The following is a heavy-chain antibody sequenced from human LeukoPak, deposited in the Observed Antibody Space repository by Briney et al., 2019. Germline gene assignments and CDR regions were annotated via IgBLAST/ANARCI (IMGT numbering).Heavy chain of an antibody. Sequence: GASVKVSCKASGYTFTSYYMHWVRQAPGQGLEWMGIINPNGGSTSYAQKFQGRVTMTRDTSTSTVYMELSSLRSEDTAVYYCARDGRLRYFDWLIQGNWFDPWGQGTLVTVSS. J-gene: IGHJ5*02. CDR1: GYTFTSYY. V-gene: IGHV1-46*01. CDR2: INPNGGST. CDR3: ARDGRLRYFDWLIQGNWFDP. D-gene: IGHD3-9*01.